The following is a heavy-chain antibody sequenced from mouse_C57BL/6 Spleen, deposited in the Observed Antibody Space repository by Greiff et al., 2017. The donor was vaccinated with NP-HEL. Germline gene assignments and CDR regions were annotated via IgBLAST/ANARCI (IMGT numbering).Heavy chain of an antibody. Sequence: VQLQQSGAELVRPGTSVKVSCKASGYAFTNYLIEWVKQRPGQGLEWIGVVNPGSGGTNYNEKFKGKATLTADKSSSTAYMQLSSLTSEDSAVYFCARSEGYSFDYWGQGTTLTVSS. CDR1: GYAFTNYL. CDR3: ARSEGYSFDY. V-gene: IGHV1-54*01. CDR2: VNPGSGGT. J-gene: IGHJ2*01.